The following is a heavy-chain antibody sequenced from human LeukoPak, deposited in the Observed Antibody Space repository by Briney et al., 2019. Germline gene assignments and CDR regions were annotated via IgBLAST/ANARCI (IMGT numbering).Heavy chain of an antibody. Sequence: PGGSLRLSCAASGFTFSSYSMNWVRQVPGKGLEWVSSISSSSSCIYYADSVKGRFAISRDNAKNSLYLQMNSLRAEDTAVYYCARDSGRDGYNSYWGQGTLVTVSS. J-gene: IGHJ4*02. CDR2: ISSSSSCI. CDR3: ARDSGRDGYNSY. V-gene: IGHV3-21*01. CDR1: GFTFSSYS. D-gene: IGHD5-24*01.